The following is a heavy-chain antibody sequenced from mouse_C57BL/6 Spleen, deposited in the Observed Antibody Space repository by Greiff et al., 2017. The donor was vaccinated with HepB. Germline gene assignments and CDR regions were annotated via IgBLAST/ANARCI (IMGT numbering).Heavy chain of an antibody. Sequence: EVQVVESGGGLVKPGGSLKLSCAASGFTFSDYGMHWVRQAPEKGLEWVAYISSGSSTIYYADTVKGRFTISRDNAKNTLFLQMTSLRSEDTAMYYCAREGDYDEEGFDYWGQGTTLTVSS. CDR3: AREGDYDEEGFDY. CDR2: ISSGSSTI. CDR1: GFTFSDYG. V-gene: IGHV5-17*01. D-gene: IGHD2-4*01. J-gene: IGHJ2*01.